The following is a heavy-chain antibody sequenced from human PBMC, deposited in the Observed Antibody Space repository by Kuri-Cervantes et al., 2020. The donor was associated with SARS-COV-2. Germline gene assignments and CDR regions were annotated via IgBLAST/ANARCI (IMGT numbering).Heavy chain of an antibody. D-gene: IGHD3-3*01. J-gene: IGHJ4*02. CDR1: GFTFSSYG. Sequence: GESLKISCAASGFTFSSYGMHWVRQAPGKGLEWVGFVRRDGSNYYYADSVKGRFTISRDNSKNSLYLEMNSLRPEDTAVYYCAKVETANLDSWGQGTLVTVSS. CDR2: VRRDGSNY. CDR3: AKVETANLDS. V-gene: IGHV3-30*02.